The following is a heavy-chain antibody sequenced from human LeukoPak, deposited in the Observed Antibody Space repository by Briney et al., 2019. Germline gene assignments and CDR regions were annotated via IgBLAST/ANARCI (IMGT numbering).Heavy chain of an antibody. J-gene: IGHJ4*02. V-gene: IGHV3-53*01. CDR1: GFTVSSNY. Sequence: PGGSLRLSCAASGFTVSSNYMSWVRQAPGRGLEWVSVIYSGGSTYYADSVKGRFTISRDNSKNTLYLQMNSLRAEDTAVYYCARDGGYYYGSGSWDWGQGTLVTVSS. CDR2: IYSGGST. D-gene: IGHD3-10*01. CDR3: ARDGGYYYGSGSWD.